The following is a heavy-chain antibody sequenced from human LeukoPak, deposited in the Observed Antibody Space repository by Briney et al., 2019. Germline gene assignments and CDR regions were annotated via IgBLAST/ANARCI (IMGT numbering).Heavy chain of an antibody. CDR1: GFTFSSYG. CDR2: IRYDGSIK. D-gene: IGHD5-12*01. Sequence: PGGSLRLSCAASGFTFSSYGMHWVRQAPGKGLEWVAFIRYDGSIKYYADSVKGRFTISRDNSKNTLYLQMNSLRAEDTAVYYCAKDGIVATSSFIDYWGQGTLVTVSS. CDR3: AKDGIVATSSFIDY. J-gene: IGHJ4*02. V-gene: IGHV3-30*02.